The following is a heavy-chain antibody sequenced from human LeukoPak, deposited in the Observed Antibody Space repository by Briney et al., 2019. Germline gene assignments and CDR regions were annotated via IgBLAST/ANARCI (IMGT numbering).Heavy chain of an antibody. CDR2: ISAYNGNT. V-gene: IGHV1-18*01. CDR3: ARDTAMVTAFDY. D-gene: IGHD5-18*01. J-gene: IGHJ4*02. CDR1: GYTCTSYG. Sequence: ASVKVSCKASGYTCTSYGISWVRQAPGQGLEWMGWISAYNGNTNYAQKLQGRVTMTTDTSTSTAYMELRSLRSDDTAVYYCARDTAMVTAFDYWGQGTLVTVSS.